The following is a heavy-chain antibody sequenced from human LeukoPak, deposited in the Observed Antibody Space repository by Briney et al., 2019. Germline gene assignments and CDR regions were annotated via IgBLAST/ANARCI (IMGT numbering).Heavy chain of an antibody. D-gene: IGHD1-14*01. J-gene: IGHJ3*02. CDR3: ARVTGGAFDI. V-gene: IGHV4-34*09. Sequence: PSETLSLTCAVYGGSFNGYYWSWIRQPPGKGLEWIGYIYYSGSTYYNPSLKSRVTISVDTSKNQFSLKLSSVTAADTAVYYCARVTGGAFDIWGQGTMVTVSS. CDR2: IYYSGST. CDR1: GGSFNGYY.